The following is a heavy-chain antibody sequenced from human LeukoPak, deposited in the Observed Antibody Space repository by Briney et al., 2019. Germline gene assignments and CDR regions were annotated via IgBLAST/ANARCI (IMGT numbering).Heavy chain of an antibody. Sequence: GGSLRLSCAASGFTFSSYGMHWVRQAPGRGLEWVAVISYDGSNKYYADSVKGRFTISRDNSKNTLYLQMNSLRAEDTAVYYCAKFDTDDVDTRWFDPWGQGTLVTVSS. CDR3: AKFDTDDVDTRWFDP. CDR1: GFTFSSYG. V-gene: IGHV3-30*18. D-gene: IGHD5-18*01. CDR2: ISYDGSNK. J-gene: IGHJ5*02.